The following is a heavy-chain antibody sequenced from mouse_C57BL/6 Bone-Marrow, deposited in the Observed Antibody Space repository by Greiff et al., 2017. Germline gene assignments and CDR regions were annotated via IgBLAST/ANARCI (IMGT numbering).Heavy chain of an antibody. CDR3: ARGSNYDGGWFAY. Sequence: QVQLQQSGAELVRPGASVKLSCKASGYTFTDYYINWVKQRPGQGLEWIARIYPGSGNTYYNEKFKGKATLTAEKSSSTAYMQLSSLTSEDSAVYFWARGSNYDGGWFAYWGQGTLVTVSA. CDR2: IYPGSGNT. CDR1: GYTFTDYY. V-gene: IGHV1-76*01. J-gene: IGHJ3*01. D-gene: IGHD2-5*01.